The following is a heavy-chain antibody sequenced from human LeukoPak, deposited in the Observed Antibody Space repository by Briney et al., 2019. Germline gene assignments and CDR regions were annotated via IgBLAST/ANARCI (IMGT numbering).Heavy chain of an antibody. CDR1: GFTFSSYW. D-gene: IGHD3-10*01. Sequence: GGSLRLSCAASGFTFSSYWMSWVRQAPGKGLEWVANIKQDGSEKYYVDSVKGRFTISRDNAKNSLYLQMNSLRAEDTAVYYCARLRITMVRGVIAPEFFDYWGQGTLVTVSS. J-gene: IGHJ4*02. CDR2: IKQDGSEK. V-gene: IGHV3-7*01. CDR3: ARLRITMVRGVIAPEFFDY.